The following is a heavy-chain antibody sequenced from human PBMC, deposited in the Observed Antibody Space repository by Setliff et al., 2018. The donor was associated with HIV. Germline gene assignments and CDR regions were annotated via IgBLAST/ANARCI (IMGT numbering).Heavy chain of an antibody. D-gene: IGHD6-13*01. CDR3: ARVSSTCWYSIFRNYYYHMDV. J-gene: IGHJ6*03. V-gene: IGHV4-34*01. Sequence: SETLSLTCAVYGGSFSDNYWSWIRQSPGKGLEWIGEINHSGRTKYSPSLRSRVSISVDTSKTQFSLKLSSVTAADTAVYYCARVSSTCWYSIFRNYYYHMDVWGKGTTVTVSS. CDR2: INHSGRT. CDR1: GGSFSDNY.